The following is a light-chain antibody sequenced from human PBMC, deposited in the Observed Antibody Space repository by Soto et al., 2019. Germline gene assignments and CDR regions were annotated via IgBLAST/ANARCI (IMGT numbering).Light chain of an antibody. J-gene: IGKJ1*01. V-gene: IGKV1-5*01. CDR1: QSITNR. Sequence: DIQMTQSPSPPSGSVGDRHPITFRASQSITNRLAWYQQTPGKAPXXLIYDASSLESGVPSRFTVIGSGTDFLLPLSSMQPDDSATDGCQHYGGMWAFGQGTKVEIK. CDR3: QHYGGMWA. CDR2: DAS.